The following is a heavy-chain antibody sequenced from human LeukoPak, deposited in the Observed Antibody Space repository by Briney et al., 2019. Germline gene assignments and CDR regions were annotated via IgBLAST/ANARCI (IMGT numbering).Heavy chain of an antibody. J-gene: IGHJ6*02. V-gene: IGHV3-23*01. CDR3: AKAYCSSTSCYAQGYYGMDV. Sequence: GGSLRLSCAVSGFAFGSEAMSWVRQSPARGLEWVASISPGGGTTYYADYVKGRVTISRDNSKKTLYLQMNSLRADDTAVYYCAKAYCSSTSCYAQGYYGMDVWGQGTTVTVSS. CDR1: GFAFGSEA. D-gene: IGHD2-2*01. CDR2: ISPGGGTT.